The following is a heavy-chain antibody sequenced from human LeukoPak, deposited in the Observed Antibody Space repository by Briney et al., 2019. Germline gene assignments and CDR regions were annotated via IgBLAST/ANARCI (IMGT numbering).Heavy chain of an antibody. V-gene: IGHV4-4*02. CDR2: IYYSGST. CDR3: ARSGTTVVTDWYFDV. CDR1: GGSISSSNW. J-gene: IGHJ2*01. D-gene: IGHD4-23*01. Sequence: PSGTLSLTCAVSGGSISSSNWWSWVRQPPGKGLEWIGSIYYSGSTYYKPSLKSRVTISVDTWKNQFSLRLSSVTAADTAVYYCARSGTTVVTDWYFDVWGRGTLVTVSS.